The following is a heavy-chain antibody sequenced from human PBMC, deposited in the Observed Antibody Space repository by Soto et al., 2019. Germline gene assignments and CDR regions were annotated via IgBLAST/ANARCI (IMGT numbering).Heavy chain of an antibody. V-gene: IGHV4-59*01. Sequence: PSETLSLTCTVSGGSISSYYWSWIRQPPGKGLEWIGYIYYSGSTNYNPSLKSRVTISVDTSKNQFSLKLSSVTAADTAVYYCARGVRITIFGVVIPGFDPWGQGTLVTVSS. CDR1: GGSISSYY. CDR2: IYYSGST. D-gene: IGHD3-3*01. J-gene: IGHJ5*02. CDR3: ARGVRITIFGVVIPGFDP.